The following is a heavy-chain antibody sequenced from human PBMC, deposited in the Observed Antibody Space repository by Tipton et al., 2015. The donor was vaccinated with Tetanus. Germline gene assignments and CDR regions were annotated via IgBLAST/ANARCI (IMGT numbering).Heavy chain of an antibody. CDR3: ARALRYDSSGYYLGGTYYGMAV. Sequence: QSGAEVKKPGESLKISCKGSGYSFTTYWIGWGRQMPGKGLEWMGIIHPADSETRYSPSCQGQVTISADKSISTAYLQWSSLKASDAAMYYCARALRYDSSGYYLGGTYYGMAVWGQGTTVTVSS. CDR1: GYSFTTYW. V-gene: IGHV5-51*03. J-gene: IGHJ6*02. CDR2: IHPADSET. D-gene: IGHD3-22*01.